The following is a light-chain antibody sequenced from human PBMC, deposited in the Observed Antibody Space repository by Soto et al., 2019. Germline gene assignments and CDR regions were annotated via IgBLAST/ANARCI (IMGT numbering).Light chain of an antibody. V-gene: IGKV3-20*01. J-gene: IGKJ3*01. CDR2: GAS. CDR3: QQYGSSPPAFT. Sequence: EIVLTQSPGTLSLSPGERATLSCRASQSVSSSYLAWYQQKPGQAPRLLIYGASSRATGIPDRFSGSGSGTDFTLTISRLEPEDFAVYYCQQYGSSPPAFTFGPVTKVDIK. CDR1: QSVSSSY.